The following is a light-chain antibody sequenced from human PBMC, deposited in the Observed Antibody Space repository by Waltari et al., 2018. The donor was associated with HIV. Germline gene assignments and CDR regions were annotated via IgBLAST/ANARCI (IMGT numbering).Light chain of an antibody. J-gene: IGLJ3*02. CDR2: DVT. CDR3: CSYAGSFTLL. V-gene: IGLV2-23*02. CDR1: SNDLGRYDL. Sequence: QSALTQPASVSGSPGQSITISCTGTSNDLGRYDLVSWYQHQPGRAPKLIIYDVTKWPSGVSHRFSGSKSGATASLTISGLQAEDEADYFCCSYAGSFTLLFGGGTNLAVL.